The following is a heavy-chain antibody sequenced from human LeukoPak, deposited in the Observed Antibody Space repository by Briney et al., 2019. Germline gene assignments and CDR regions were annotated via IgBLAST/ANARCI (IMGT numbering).Heavy chain of an antibody. D-gene: IGHD3-3*01. J-gene: IGHJ4*02. CDR3: ATTPERFLEWLSIDY. V-gene: IGHV1-18*01. CDR2: ISAYNGNT. CDR1: GYTFTNYG. Sequence: ASVKVSCKASGYTFTNYGISWVRQAPGQGLEWMGWISAYNGNTNYARKLQGRVTMTTDTSTSTAYMELRSLRSDDTAVYYCATTPERFLEWLSIDYWGQGTLVTVSS.